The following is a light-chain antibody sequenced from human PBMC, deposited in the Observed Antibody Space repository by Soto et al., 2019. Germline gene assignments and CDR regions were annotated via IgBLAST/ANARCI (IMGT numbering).Light chain of an antibody. CDR1: SSDVGGYNY. CDR2: EVS. Sequence: QSALTQPASVSGSPGQSITISCTGTSSDVGGYNYVSWFQQHPGKAPKLKIYEVSNRPSGVSNRFSVSKSGNTASLTISELQAEDEADYYCTSFTTISTWVFGGGTKLTVL. V-gene: IGLV2-14*01. CDR3: TSFTTISTWV. J-gene: IGLJ3*02.